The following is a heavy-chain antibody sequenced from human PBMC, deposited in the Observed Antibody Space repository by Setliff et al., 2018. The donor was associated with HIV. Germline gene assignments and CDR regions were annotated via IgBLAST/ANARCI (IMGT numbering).Heavy chain of an antibody. J-gene: IGHJ4*02. CDR1: GYTFTSSD. D-gene: IGHD3-9*01. CDR2: ISAYNGNT. Sequence: ASVKVSCKASGYTFTSSDINWVRQAPGQGLEWMGWISAYNGNTDYAQKFQDRVAMTTDTSTSTAYMELRSLRSDDTALYYCARKYYDILTGYYAADYWGQGTLVTVSS. V-gene: IGHV1-18*01. CDR3: ARKYYDILTGYYAADY.